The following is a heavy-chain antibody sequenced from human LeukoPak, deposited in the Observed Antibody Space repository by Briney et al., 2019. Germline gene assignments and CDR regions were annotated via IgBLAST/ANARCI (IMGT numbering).Heavy chain of an antibody. CDR2: ISSSSSYI. J-gene: IGHJ6*02. V-gene: IGHV3-21*01. Sequence: GGSLRLSCAASGFTFSSYSMNWVRQAPGKGLEWVSSISSSSSYIYYADSVKGRFTISRDNAKNSLYLQMNSLRAEDTAVYYCASLDPADYYGSGSYYPYYYYGMDVWGQGTTVTVSS. CDR3: ASLDPADYYGSGSYYPYYYYGMDV. CDR1: GFTFSSYS. D-gene: IGHD3-10*01.